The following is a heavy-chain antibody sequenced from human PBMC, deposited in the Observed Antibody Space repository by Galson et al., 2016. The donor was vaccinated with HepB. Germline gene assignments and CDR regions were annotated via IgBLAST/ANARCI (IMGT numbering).Heavy chain of an antibody. CDR3: ARAALTAAQPLNYFDY. Sequence: TLSLTCTVSGGSISSGGFYWSWIHQHPXXXLXXXGSXNYSGXXXYXPXLKRRNTISDNTSKNXVALKLNSVTXADTAVYYCARAALTAAQPLNYFDYWGQGTXVTVS. J-gene: IGHJ4*02. V-gene: IGHV4-31*03. CDR2: XNYSGXX. CDR1: GGSISSGGFY. D-gene: IGHD6-13*01.